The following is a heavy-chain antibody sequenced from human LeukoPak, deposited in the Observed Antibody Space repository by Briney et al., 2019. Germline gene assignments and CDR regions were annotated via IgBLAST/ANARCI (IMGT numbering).Heavy chain of an antibody. Sequence: ASVKVSCKASGYTFTGYYMHWVRQAPGQGLEWMGWINPNSGGTNYAQKFQGRVTMTRDTSISTAYMELSRLRSDDTAVHYCARHALHFDNSKYYFDYWGQGTLVTVSS. CDR1: GYTFTGYY. D-gene: IGHD3-22*01. CDR3: ARHALHFDNSKYYFDY. CDR2: INPNSGGT. J-gene: IGHJ4*02. V-gene: IGHV1-2*02.